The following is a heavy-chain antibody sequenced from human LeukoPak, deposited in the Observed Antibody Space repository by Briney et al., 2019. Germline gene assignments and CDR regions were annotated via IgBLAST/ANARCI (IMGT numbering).Heavy chain of an antibody. CDR2: IYYSGST. CDR1: GGSISSSSYY. V-gene: IGHV4-39*07. D-gene: IGHD6-19*01. Sequence: KTSETLSLTCTVSGGSISSSSYYWGWLRQPQGKGLEWIVSIYYSGSTYYNPSLKSPVTISVDTSKNQFSLKLISVTAADTAVYYCARATQQSSGWSGQFGGYYYMDVWGKGATVTVSS. CDR3: ARATQQSSGWSGQFGGYYYMDV. J-gene: IGHJ6*03.